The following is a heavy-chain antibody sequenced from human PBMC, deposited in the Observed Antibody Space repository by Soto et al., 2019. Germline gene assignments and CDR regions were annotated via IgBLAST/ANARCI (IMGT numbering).Heavy chain of an antibody. CDR2: IYWDDDE. J-gene: IGHJ6*02. V-gene: IGHV2-5*02. Sequence: ITLKESGPPLVNPTQTLTLTCTFSGFSLNTGGVGVGWVRQPRGKAMEWLALIYWDDDERYRPSLRSRLNITKDTINNQLVLTMPNMDPEDTATYYCVRNWRYYGGDYYYGMDAWGQGTTVSVSS. CDR3: VRNWRYYGGDYYYGMDA. D-gene: IGHD3-10*01. CDR1: GFSLNTGGVG.